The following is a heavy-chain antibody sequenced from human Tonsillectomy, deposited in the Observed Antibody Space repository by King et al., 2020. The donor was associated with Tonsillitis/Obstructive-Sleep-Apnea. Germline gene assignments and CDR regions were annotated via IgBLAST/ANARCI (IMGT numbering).Heavy chain of an antibody. V-gene: IGHV4-34*01. Sequence: VQLQQWGAGLLKPSETLSLTCAVYGGSFSGYYWSWIRQPPGKGLEWIGEINHSGSSNYNPSLKSRVTISVDTSKNQFSLKLSPVTAADTAVFNCARADXYYYDXSGYYYRGIXSRLNDYWXQGXLXTVSS. CDR1: GGSFSGYY. J-gene: IGHJ4*02. CDR3: ARADXYYYDXSGYYYRGIXSRLNDY. D-gene: IGHD3-22*01. CDR2: INHSGSS.